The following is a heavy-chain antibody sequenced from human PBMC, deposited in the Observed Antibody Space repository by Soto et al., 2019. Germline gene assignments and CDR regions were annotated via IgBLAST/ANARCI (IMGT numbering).Heavy chain of an antibody. V-gene: IGHV4-31*03. J-gene: IGHJ5*02. D-gene: IGHD3-3*01. CDR3: ARADYDFWSGPSGGFDP. Sequence: KPSETLSLTCTVSGGSISSGGYYWSWIRQHPGKGLEWIGYIYYSGSTYYNPSLKSRVTISVDTSKNQFSLKLSSVTAADTAVYYCARADYDFWSGPSGGFDPWGQGTLVTVSS. CDR2: IYYSGST. CDR1: GGSISSGGYY.